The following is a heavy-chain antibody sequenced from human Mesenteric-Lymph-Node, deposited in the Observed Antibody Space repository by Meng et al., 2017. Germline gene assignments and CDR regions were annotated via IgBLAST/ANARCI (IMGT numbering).Heavy chain of an antibody. D-gene: IGHD3-10*01. V-gene: IGHV3-21*01. J-gene: IGHJ6*02. CDR2: ISSTGSYI. CDR3: ARDMVRGVIIISYYYYGMDV. CDR1: GFTFSSYS. Sequence: GESLKISCAASGFTFSSYSMTWVRQAPGKGLEWVSSISSTGSYIYYADSVKGRFTISRDNAKNSLYLQMNSLRAEDTAVYYCARDMVRGVIIISYYYYGMDVWGQGTTVTVSS.